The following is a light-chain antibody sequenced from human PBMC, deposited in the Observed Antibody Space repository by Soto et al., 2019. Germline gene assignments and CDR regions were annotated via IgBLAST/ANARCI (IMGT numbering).Light chain of an antibody. Sequence: QSVLTQPPSASGSPGQSVTISCTGTSSDVGGYNYVSWYQQHPGKAPKLIIYEVSKRPSGVPARISGSKSGNTASLTVSGLLAEDESDYYCSSYAGSNIPYVFGTGTKLTVL. V-gene: IGLV2-8*01. CDR2: EVS. CDR1: SSDVGGYNY. CDR3: SSYAGSNIPYV. J-gene: IGLJ1*01.